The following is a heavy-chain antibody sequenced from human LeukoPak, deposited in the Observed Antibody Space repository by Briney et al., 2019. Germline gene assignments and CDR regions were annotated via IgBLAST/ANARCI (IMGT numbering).Heavy chain of an antibody. CDR3: ARDPGGILLSWFDP. Sequence: SETLSLTCAVYGGSFSGYYWSWIRQPPGKGLEWIGEINHSGSTNYNPSLKGRVTISVDTSKNQFSPKLSSVTAADTAVYHCARDPGGILLSWFDPWGQGTLVTVSS. J-gene: IGHJ5*02. CDR1: GGSFSGYY. V-gene: IGHV4-34*01. CDR2: INHSGST. D-gene: IGHD3-10*01.